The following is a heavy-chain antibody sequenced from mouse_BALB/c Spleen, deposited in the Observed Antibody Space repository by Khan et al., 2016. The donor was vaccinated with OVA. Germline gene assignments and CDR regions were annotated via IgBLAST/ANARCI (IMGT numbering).Heavy chain of an antibody. CDR1: GFSLTTYG. J-gene: IGHJ3*01. V-gene: IGHV2-2*01. Sequence: QVQLKESGPGLVQPSQSLSITCTVSGFSLTTYGVHWVRQSPGKGLEWLGLIWSGGNKEYNAAFISRLSITKDNSKCQVFFKMNRLQADDPAMYYCARNSYMYDFTYWGQGTLVTVSA. D-gene: IGHD2-14*01. CDR2: IWSGGNK. CDR3: ARNSYMYDFTY.